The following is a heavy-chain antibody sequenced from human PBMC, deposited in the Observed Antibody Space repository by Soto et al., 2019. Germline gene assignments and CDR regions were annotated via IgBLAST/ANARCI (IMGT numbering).Heavy chain of an antibody. CDR2: IYYSEST. V-gene: IGHV4-39*02. J-gene: IGHJ4*02. CDR1: GGSISSSSYY. CDR3: AGVRTGYFDY. Sequence: SETLSLTCTVSGGSISSSSYYWGWIRQPPGKRLEWIGSIYYSESTYYNPSLKSRVTISVDTSKNHFSLKLSSVTAADTAVYYCAGVRTGYFDYCGQGTLVTVSS.